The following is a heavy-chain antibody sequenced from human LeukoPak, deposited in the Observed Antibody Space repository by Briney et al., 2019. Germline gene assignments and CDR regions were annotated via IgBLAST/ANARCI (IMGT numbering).Heavy chain of an antibody. J-gene: IGHJ6*02. V-gene: IGHV1-69*04. D-gene: IGHD2-2*01. Sequence: PVKVSCKASGGTFSSYAISWVRQAPGQGLEWMGRIIPILGIANYAQKFQGRVTITADKSTSTAYMELSSLRSEDTAVYYCARDRDIVVVPTNLDYYYYGMDVWGQGTTVTVSS. CDR1: GGTFSSYA. CDR2: IIPILGIA. CDR3: ARDRDIVVVPTNLDYYYYGMDV.